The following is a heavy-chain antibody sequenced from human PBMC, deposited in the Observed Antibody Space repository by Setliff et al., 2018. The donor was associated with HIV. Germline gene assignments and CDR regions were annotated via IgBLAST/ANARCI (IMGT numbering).Heavy chain of an antibody. CDR1: GYTFPNYG. V-gene: IGHV1-18*01. D-gene: IGHD3-10*01. CDR3: VRVAMIRGTIVGAFDL. Sequence: ASVKVSCKASGYTFPNYGISWVRQAPGQGLEWMGWVSAYNGLTNYAQNLQGRVTMTTDTSSTTAFLELRSLRSDDTAIYYCVRVAMIRGTIVGAFDLWGQGSMVTVS. CDR2: VSAYNGLT. J-gene: IGHJ3*01.